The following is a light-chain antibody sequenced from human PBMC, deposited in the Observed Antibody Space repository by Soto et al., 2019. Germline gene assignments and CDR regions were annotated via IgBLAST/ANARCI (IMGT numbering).Light chain of an antibody. Sequence: VLAQPPSVSGAPGQRVTISCTGSSSNIGAGYDVHWYQQLPGTAPKLLIYGNSNRPSGVPDRFSGSKSGTSASLAITGLQAEGEADYYCQSYDSSLSGYVFGTGTKVTVL. CDR3: QSYDSSLSGYV. CDR1: SSNIGAGYD. CDR2: GNS. J-gene: IGLJ1*01. V-gene: IGLV1-40*01.